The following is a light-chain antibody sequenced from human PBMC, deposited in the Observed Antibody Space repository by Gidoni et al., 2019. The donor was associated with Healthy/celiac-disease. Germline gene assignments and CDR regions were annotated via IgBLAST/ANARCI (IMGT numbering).Light chain of an antibody. CDR3: MQGTHWPLWT. V-gene: IGKV2-30*02. J-gene: IGKJ1*01. CDR1: QSLIHSDGNTY. CDR2: KVS. Sequence: DVVMTQSPLSLPVTLGQPASISCRSSQSLIHSDGNTYLNWFQQRPGQSPRRLIYKVSNRDSGVPDSFSGSGSGTDFTLTISRLEAEDVGVYYCMQGTHWPLWTFGQGTKVEIK.